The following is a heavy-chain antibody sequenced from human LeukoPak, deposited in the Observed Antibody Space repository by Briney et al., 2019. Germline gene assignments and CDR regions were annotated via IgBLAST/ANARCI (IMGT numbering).Heavy chain of an antibody. J-gene: IGHJ4*02. CDR3: ARGVGSSLLFDS. CDR2: IKQDGSEK. CDR1: GFIFTNYF. D-gene: IGHD6-6*01. Sequence: GGSLRLSCAASGFIFTNYFMSWVRQAPGKGLEWLANIKQDGSEKYYVDSVKGRFTISRDNAKNSLYLQMNSLRAEDTAVYYCARGVGSSLLFDSWGQGTLVTVSS. V-gene: IGHV3-7*01.